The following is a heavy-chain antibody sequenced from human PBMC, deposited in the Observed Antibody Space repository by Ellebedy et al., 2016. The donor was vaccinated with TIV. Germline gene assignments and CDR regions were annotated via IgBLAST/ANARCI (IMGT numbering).Heavy chain of an antibody. Sequence: MPSETLSLTCTVSGGSISSSSYYWGWIRQPPGKGLEWIGCIYYSGSTYYNPSLKSRVTISVDTSKNQFSLKLSSVTAADTAVYYCARQEYDSSGYLDYWGQGTLVTVSS. D-gene: IGHD3-22*01. CDR2: IYYSGST. J-gene: IGHJ4*02. V-gene: IGHV4-39*01. CDR1: GGSISSSSYY. CDR3: ARQEYDSSGYLDY.